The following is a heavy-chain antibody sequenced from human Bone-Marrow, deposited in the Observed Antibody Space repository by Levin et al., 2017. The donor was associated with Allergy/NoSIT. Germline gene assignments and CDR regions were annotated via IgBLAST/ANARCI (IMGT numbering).Heavy chain of an antibody. V-gene: IGHV1-69*04. CDR2: IIPILGIA. D-gene: IGHD6-13*01. Sequence: ASVKVSCKASGGTFSSYTISWVRQAPGQGLEWMGRIIPILGIANYAQKFQGRVTITADKSTSTAYMELSSLRSEDTAVYYCARDSGQQLVYYYYYGMDVWGQGTTVTVSS. J-gene: IGHJ6*02. CDR3: ARDSGQQLVYYYYYGMDV. CDR1: GGTFSSYT.